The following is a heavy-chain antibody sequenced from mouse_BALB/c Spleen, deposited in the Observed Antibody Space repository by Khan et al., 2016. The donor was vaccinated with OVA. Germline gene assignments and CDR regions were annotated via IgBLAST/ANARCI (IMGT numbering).Heavy chain of an antibody. CDR1: GYSITSGYA. D-gene: IGHD1-1*01. J-gene: IGHJ2*01. Sequence: VQLKESGPGLVKPSQSLSLTCTVTGYSITSGYAWNWIRQFPGNKLEWMGYISYSGVTSNTPSLKSRISITRDTSKNQFFLQLTSVTTEDTATYYCARGNYYGYYFDYWGQGTTLTVSS. CDR3: ARGNYYGYYFDY. V-gene: IGHV3-2*02. CDR2: ISYSGVT.